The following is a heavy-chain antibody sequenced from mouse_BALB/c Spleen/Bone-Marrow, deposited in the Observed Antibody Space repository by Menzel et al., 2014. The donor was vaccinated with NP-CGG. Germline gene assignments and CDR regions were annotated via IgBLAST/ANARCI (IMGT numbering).Heavy chain of an antibody. CDR1: GYTFTDYY. CDR3: ARTGY. J-gene: IGHJ2*01. CDR2: VTPYNGGT. Sequence: VQLQQSGPELVKPGASVKMPCKASGYTFTDYYMDWVKQSHGESFEWIGRVTPYNGGTTYNQKLKGKATLTVDKSSSTAYMALNSLTSEDSAVYYCARTGYWGQGTTLTVSS. V-gene: IGHV1-19*01.